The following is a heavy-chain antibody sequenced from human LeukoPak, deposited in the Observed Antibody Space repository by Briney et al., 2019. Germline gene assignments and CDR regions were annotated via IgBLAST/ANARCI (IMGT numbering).Heavy chain of an antibody. V-gene: IGHV1-2*02. CDR3: AREYYDYVWGSYRYFDY. Sequence: GASVKVSCKASGYTFTGYYMHWVRQAPGQGLEWMGWINPNSGGTNYAQKFPGRVTMTRDTSISTAYMELSRLRSEDTAVCYCAREYYDYVWGSYRYFDYWGQGTLVTVSS. J-gene: IGHJ4*02. D-gene: IGHD3-16*02. CDR2: INPNSGGT. CDR1: GYTFTGYY.